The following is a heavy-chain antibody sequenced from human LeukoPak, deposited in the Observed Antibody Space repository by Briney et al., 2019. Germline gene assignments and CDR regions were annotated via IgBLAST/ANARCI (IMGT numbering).Heavy chain of an antibody. CDR2: IYYSGTT. V-gene: IGHV4-39*01. D-gene: IGHD3-22*01. CDR1: GGSISSSSYY. J-gene: IGHJ3*02. Sequence: SETLSLTCTVSGGSISSSSYYWDWIRQPPGKGLEWIGTIYYSGTTYYNPSLKSRVTISVDTSRNQFSLKLSSVTATDTAVYYCARMIGDDASDIWGQGTMVTVSS. CDR3: ARMIGDDASDI.